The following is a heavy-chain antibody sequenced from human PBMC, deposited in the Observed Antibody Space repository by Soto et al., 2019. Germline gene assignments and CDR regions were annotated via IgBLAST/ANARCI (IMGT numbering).Heavy chain of an antibody. V-gene: IGHV4-59*08. J-gene: IGHJ4*02. CDR2: IFYTGSNNY. CDR3: ARHSSGWYLDR. Sequence: QVQLQESGPGLVKPSETLSLTCTISGDSISGYYWTWVRQSPRKGLQWIGYIFYTGSNNYNYNPSLISXXTXSXVTSKNQFSLKLSSVTAADTAVYYCARHSSGWYLDRWGQGTLVTVSS. D-gene: IGHD6-19*01. CDR1: GDSISGYY.